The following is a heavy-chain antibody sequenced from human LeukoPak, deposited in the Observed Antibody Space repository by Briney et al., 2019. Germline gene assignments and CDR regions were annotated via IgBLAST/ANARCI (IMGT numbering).Heavy chain of an antibody. CDR3: AKGLSTSYYSDFDY. CDR1: GFTFSSYG. D-gene: IGHD2-2*01. V-gene: IGHV3-23*01. J-gene: IGHJ4*02. Sequence: GGSLRLSCAASGFTFSSYGMSWVRQPPGKGLEWVSAISGSGGSTYYADSVKGRFAISRDNSKNTLYLQMNSLRAEDTAVYYCAKGLSTSYYSDFDYWGQGTLVTVSS. CDR2: ISGSGGST.